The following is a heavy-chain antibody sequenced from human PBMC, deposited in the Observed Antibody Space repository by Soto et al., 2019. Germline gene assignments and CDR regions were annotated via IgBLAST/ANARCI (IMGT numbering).Heavy chain of an antibody. V-gene: IGHV4-39*01. J-gene: IGHJ4*02. CDR3: ARHLSEDLVLGVGDNTPAGFDY. D-gene: IGHD2-8*02. CDR1: GGSISDSLYY. CDR2: IYYSGIT. Sequence: QLQLQESGPRLLKPAETLSLTCTVSGGSISDSLYYWGWIRQAPGQGLEWIGSIYYSGITYYTPSLKSRVTLSVDTSRKQFSLQMNSVIAADTAMYYCARHLSEDLVLGVGDNTPAGFDYWGRGTLVTVSS.